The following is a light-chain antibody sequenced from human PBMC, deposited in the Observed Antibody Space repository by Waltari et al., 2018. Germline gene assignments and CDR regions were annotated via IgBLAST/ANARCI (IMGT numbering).Light chain of an antibody. CDR1: TGAVTSGHY. J-gene: IGLJ7*01. CDR3: LLSFSGVHAV. CDR2: ASN. V-gene: IGLV7-46*01. Sequence: QAVVTQEPSLTVSPGGTVTLTCGSSTGAVTSGHYPYWFQQRPGHAPTPLIYASNNNHSRTPARFSAALLGGKAALPLSGAQPEDEADYYCLLSFSGVHAVFGGGTHLTVL.